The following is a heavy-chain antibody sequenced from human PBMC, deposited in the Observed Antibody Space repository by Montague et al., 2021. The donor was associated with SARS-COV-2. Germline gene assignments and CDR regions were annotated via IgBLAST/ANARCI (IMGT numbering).Heavy chain of an antibody. Sequence: SLRLSCAASGFTFSNYAMHWVRQAPGKGLEWVALISYDGSNKYYVDSVKGRFTISRDNSKNTLYLQMNSLRAEDTAVYYCASEPTYDYIWGSYRYPIDYWGQGTLVTVSS. V-gene: IGHV3-30*04. D-gene: IGHD3-16*02. J-gene: IGHJ4*02. CDR3: ASEPTYDYIWGSYRYPIDY. CDR1: GFTFSNYA. CDR2: ISYDGSNK.